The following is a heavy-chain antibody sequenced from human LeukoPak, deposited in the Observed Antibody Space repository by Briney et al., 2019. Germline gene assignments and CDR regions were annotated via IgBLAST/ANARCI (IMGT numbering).Heavy chain of an antibody. V-gene: IGHV4-34*01. CDR1: GGSFSGYY. CDR3: ARIACNPDNWDYIFDY. CDR2: INHSGST. J-gene: IGHJ4*02. Sequence: QASETLSLTCAVYGGSFSGYYWSWIRQPPGKGLEWIGEINHSGSTNYNPSLKSRVTISVDTSKNQFSLKLNSVTAADTAVYYCARIACNPDNWDYIFDYWGQGTLVTVSS. D-gene: IGHD1-7*01.